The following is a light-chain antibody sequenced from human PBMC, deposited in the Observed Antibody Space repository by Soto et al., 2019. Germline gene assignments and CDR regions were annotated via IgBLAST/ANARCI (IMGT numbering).Light chain of an antibody. CDR1: QAISSY. Sequence: DIQMTQSPSSLSASVGDTVAITCRASQAISSYVTWYQQKPGKAPKLLIYAAYTLQGGVPSRFSGSGSGTDYTLTISSLQPEDFAAYYCQQSYDMPWTFGQGTKV. J-gene: IGKJ1*01. V-gene: IGKV1-39*01. CDR3: QQSYDMPWT. CDR2: AAY.